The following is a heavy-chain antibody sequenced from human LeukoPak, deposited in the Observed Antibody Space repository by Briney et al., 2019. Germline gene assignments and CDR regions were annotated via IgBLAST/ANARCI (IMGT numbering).Heavy chain of an antibody. CDR3: ARRGLRFLESVKYSWFDP. CDR2: INHSGST. CDR1: GGSFSGYY. V-gene: IGHV4-34*01. D-gene: IGHD3-3*01. J-gene: IGHJ5*02. Sequence: SETLSLTCAVYGGSFSGYYWTWIRQPPGKGLEWIGEINHSGSTNYNPSLKSRVTISVDTSKSQFSLKLSSVNAADTAIYFCARRGLRFLESVKYSWFDPWGQGTLVTVSS.